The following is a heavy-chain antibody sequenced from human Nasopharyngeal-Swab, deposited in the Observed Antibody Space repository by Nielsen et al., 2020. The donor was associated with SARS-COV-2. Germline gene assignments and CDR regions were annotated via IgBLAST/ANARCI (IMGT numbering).Heavy chain of an antibody. CDR3: ASETLRYCSSTSCQDY. V-gene: IGHV3-48*04. J-gene: IGHJ4*02. D-gene: IGHD2-2*01. Sequence: WIRQPPGKGLEWVSSISSSSSTIYYADSVKGRFTISRDNAKNSLYLQMNSLRAEDTAVYYCASETLRYCSSTSCQDYWGQGTLVTVSS. CDR2: ISSSSSTI.